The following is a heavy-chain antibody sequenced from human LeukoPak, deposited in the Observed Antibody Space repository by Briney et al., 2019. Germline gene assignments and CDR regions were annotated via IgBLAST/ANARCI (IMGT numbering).Heavy chain of an antibody. J-gene: IGHJ4*02. CDR1: GFTFSSYG. V-gene: IGHV3-30*02. CDR2: IRYDGNNK. CDR3: AKDAPGYYGSGSYYFAY. Sequence: GGSLRLSCAASGFTFSSYGMHWVRQAPGKGLEWVAFIRYDGNNKYYADSVKGGFTIARDNSKNTLYLQMNSLRAEDTAVYYCAKDAPGYYGSGSYYFAYWGQGTLVTVSS. D-gene: IGHD3-10*01.